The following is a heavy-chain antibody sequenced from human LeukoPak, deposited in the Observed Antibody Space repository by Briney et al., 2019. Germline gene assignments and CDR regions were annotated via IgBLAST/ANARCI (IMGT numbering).Heavy chain of an antibody. D-gene: IGHD3-10*01. V-gene: IGHV3-74*03. CDR1: GFTFSSYW. CDR2: INGDGSIT. Sequence: PGGSLRLSCAASGFTFSSYWMHWVRQVPGEGLVWVSRINGDGSITEYADSVKGRFTISRDNARNTLYVQMNSLRAEDTAVYYCARDLQYGTGSYLLYWGQGTLVTVSS. J-gene: IGHJ4*02. CDR3: ARDLQYGTGSYLLY.